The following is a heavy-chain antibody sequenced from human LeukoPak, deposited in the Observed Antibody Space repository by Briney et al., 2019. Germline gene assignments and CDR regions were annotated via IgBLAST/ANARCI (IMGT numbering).Heavy chain of an antibody. V-gene: IGHV4-31*03. CDR1: GGSISSGGYY. J-gene: IGHJ4*02. Sequence: TLSLTCTVSGGSISSGGYYWSWIRRHPGKGLEWIGYIYYSGSTYYNPSLKSRVTISVDTSKNQFSLKLSSVTAADTAVYYCAREQWLRSFDYCGQGTLVTVSS. CDR2: IYYSGST. D-gene: IGHD5-12*01. CDR3: AREQWLRSFDY.